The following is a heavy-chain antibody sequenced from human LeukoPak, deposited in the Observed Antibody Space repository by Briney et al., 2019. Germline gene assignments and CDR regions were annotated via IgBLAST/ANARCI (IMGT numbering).Heavy chain of an antibody. V-gene: IGHV3-43*01. J-gene: IGHJ4*02. Sequence: GGSLRLSCAASGFTFDRFTIHWVRHTPGKGLEWVSLISRNGVATKYADSVRGRFTISRDNSKNSLYLQMNSLRAEDTAVYYCARERDGYSSFFDYWGQGTLVTVSS. CDR2: ISRNGVAT. CDR3: ARERDGYSSFFDY. CDR1: GFTFDRFT. D-gene: IGHD5-24*01.